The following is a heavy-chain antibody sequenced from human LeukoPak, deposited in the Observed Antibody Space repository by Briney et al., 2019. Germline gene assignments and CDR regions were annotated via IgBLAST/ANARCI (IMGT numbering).Heavy chain of an antibody. CDR1: GVTFSKSW. CDR2: IYMGGTGI. CDR3: ARAPPSKGYSYHLDI. Sequence: PGGSLRLSCAASGVTFSKSWVHWVRHAPGKGLVWVSRIYMGGTGIVNAGPVKGRYMTSRDNAKHTLYLQMNSPRVEDRAVYDCARAPPSKGYSYHLDIWGQGTMVTVSS. J-gene: IGHJ3*02. V-gene: IGHV3-74*01. D-gene: IGHD5-18*01.